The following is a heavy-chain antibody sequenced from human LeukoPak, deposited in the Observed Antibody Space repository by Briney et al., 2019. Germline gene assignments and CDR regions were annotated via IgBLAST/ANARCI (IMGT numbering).Heavy chain of an antibody. D-gene: IGHD3-16*01. CDR2: IYPGDSDT. J-gene: IGHJ4*02. CDR1: GYSFTSYW. V-gene: IGHV5-51*01. CDR3: ARRALNYSDY. Sequence: KSGESLKISCKGSGYSFTSYWIGWVRQMPGKGVEWMGIIYPGDSDTRYSPSFQRQVTPSDDTSISTAYLQWSSLKASDTAIYYCARRALNYSDYWGQGTLVTASS.